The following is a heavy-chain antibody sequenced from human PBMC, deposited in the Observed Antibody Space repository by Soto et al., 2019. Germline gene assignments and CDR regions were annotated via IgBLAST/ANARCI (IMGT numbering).Heavy chain of an antibody. D-gene: IGHD5-18*01. CDR3: ASEYVDTAMVGDDAFDI. CDR2: IIPIFGTA. CDR1: GGTFSSYA. V-gene: IGHV1-69*13. Sequence: SVKVSCKASGGTFSSYAISWVRQAPGQGLAWMGGIIPIFGTANYAQKFQGRVTITADESTSTAYMELSSLRSEDTAVYYCASEYVDTAMVGDDAFDIWGQGTMVTVSS. J-gene: IGHJ3*02.